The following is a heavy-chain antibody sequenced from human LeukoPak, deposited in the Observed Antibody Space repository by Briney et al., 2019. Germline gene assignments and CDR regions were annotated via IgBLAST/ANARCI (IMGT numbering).Heavy chain of an antibody. V-gene: IGHV3-23*01. CDR2: ISDSGGST. CDR1: GFTFSSYE. D-gene: IGHD1-26*01. J-gene: IGHJ4*02. Sequence: GGSLRLSCAASGFTFSSYEMNWVRQAPGKGLEWVSAISDSGGSTSYADSVEGRSPISRDNAKNMVSLQMNSLRAEDTAIYYCAKAPYSANYYFDHWGQGTLVTVSS. CDR3: AKAPYSANYYFDH.